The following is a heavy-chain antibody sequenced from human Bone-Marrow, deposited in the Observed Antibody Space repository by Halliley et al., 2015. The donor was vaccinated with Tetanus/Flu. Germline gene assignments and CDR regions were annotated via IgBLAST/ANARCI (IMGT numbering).Heavy chain of an antibody. Sequence: GYIYHGGSPHSTPSLKSRVPMSVDGSKNQFSLKLNFVTAADTAVYYCARDIQGAGANWFDPWGQGILVAVSS. V-gene: IGHV4-30-2*01. CDR2: IYHGGSP. J-gene: IGHJ5*02. CDR3: ARDIQGAGANWFDP. D-gene: IGHD6-19*01.